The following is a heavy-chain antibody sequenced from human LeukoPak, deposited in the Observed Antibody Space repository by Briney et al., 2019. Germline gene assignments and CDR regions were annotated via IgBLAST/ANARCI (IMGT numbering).Heavy chain of an antibody. CDR1: GFPVRSRY. V-gene: IGHV3-53*01. D-gene: IGHD3-3*01. CDR2: IYSGGTT. CDR3: ASLEGGPSDGR. J-gene: IGHJ4*02. Sequence: PGVSVRLLCGVSGFPVRSRYMTGVREPPGKALECVPVIYSGGTTYHIHSVKGRLNIYRDISKSTMYLEMNNLRVEDTATYYCASLEGGPSDGRWGQATLVIVSS.